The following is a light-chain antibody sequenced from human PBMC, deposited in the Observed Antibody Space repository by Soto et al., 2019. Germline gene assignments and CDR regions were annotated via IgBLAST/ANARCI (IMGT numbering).Light chain of an antibody. J-gene: IGKJ1*01. Sequence: DIQMTQSPSTLSASVGDRVTITCRASQNINKWLAWYQQKPGKAPKLLIYEASTLEGGVPSRFSGSGSGTGFTLTISSLQPDDFATYWCQQYKSYSTFGQGTKMDIK. CDR2: EAS. CDR3: QQYKSYST. CDR1: QNINKW. V-gene: IGKV1-5*03.